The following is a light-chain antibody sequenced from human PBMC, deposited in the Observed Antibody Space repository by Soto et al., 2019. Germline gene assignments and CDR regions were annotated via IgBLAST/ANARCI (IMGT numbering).Light chain of an antibody. Sequence: QSVLTQPPSASGSPGQSVTISCTGSNSDVGYYNYVSWYQHHPGKAPKLLIHEVSKRPSGVPARFPGSKSGNTASLIISDLQTEDEAEYHCSSYAGYTNVIFGGGTKLTVL. V-gene: IGLV2-8*01. CDR3: SSYAGYTNVI. J-gene: IGLJ2*01. CDR2: EVS. CDR1: NSDVGYYNY.